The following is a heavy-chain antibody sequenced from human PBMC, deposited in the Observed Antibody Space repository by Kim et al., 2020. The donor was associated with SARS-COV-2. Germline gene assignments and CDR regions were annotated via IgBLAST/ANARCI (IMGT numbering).Heavy chain of an antibody. J-gene: IGHJ5*02. Sequence: ASVKVSCKASGFSFTTYDINWVRQATGQGLEWMGWMNPNSGDSGYAQKFQGRVTMTRDTSISTAFMELSSLKSEDTAVYYCARDRASSSKGWFDPWGQGT. CDR1: GFSFTTYD. V-gene: IGHV1-8*02. CDR2: MNPNSGDS. D-gene: IGHD6-13*01. CDR3: ARDRASSSKGWFDP.